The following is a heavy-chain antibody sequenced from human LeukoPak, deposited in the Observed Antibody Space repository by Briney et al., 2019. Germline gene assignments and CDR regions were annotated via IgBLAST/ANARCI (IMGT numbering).Heavy chain of an antibody. CDR3: AKGQKIVVVPAAMYFDY. CDR1: GFTFSSYA. CDR2: ISGSGGST. J-gene: IGHJ4*02. V-gene: IGHV3-23*01. Sequence: GGSLRLSCAASGFTFSSYAMSWVRQAPGKGLEWVSAISGSGGSTYYADSVKGRFTISRDNSKNTLYLQMNSLRAEDTAVYYCAKGQKIVVVPAAMYFDYWGQGTLVTVSS. D-gene: IGHD2-2*01.